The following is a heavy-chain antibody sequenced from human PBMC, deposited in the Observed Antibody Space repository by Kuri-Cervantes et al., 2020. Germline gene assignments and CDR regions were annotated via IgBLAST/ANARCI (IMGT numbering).Heavy chain of an antibody. CDR1: GYTFTAYP. CDR2: MNAANGDT. V-gene: IGHV1-3*01. J-gene: IGHJ4*02. Sequence: ASVKVSCKASGYTFTAYPMHWVRLAPGQRLEWLGRMNAANGDTRYSQNFQDRVTFSRDTSASTAYMELSSLRSEDTAVYYCARGYYDFSYFDYWGQGTLVTVSS. D-gene: IGHD3-22*01. CDR3: ARGYYDFSYFDY.